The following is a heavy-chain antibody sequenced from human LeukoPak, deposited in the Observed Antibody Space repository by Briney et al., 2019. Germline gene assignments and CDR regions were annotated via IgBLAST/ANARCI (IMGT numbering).Heavy chain of an antibody. CDR3: ARAIGGLGELSSYYYYYYYMDV. CDR2: IKTDGSIT. Sequence: PGGSLRLSCAASGFSFSVYWMHWVRQAPGKGPVWVSRIKTDGSITDYADSVKGRFTISRDNAKNTLYLQMNSLRAEDTAVYYCARAIGGLGELSSYYYYYYYMDVWGKGTTVTVSS. V-gene: IGHV3-74*01. J-gene: IGHJ6*03. CDR1: GFSFSVYW. D-gene: IGHD3-16*02.